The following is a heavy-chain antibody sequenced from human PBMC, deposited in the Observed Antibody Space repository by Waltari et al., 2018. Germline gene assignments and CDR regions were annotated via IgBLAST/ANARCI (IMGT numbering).Heavy chain of an antibody. Sequence: EVQLVESGGGLVQPGGSLRLSCAASGFTFSNYWMNWVRQAPGKGLEWVANMNQGGSEKYYVDSVKCRFTISRDNAKNSLYLKMNSLRAEDTAVYYCARFHCSSSTCYVRYGMDVWGQGTTVTVSS. CDR3: ARFHCSSSTCYVRYGMDV. J-gene: IGHJ6*02. CDR2: MNQGGSEK. CDR1: GFTFSNYW. D-gene: IGHD2-2*01. V-gene: IGHV3-7*01.